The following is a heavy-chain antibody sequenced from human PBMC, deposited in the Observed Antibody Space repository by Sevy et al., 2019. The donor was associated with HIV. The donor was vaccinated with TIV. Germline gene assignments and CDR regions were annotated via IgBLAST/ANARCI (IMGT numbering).Heavy chain of an antibody. V-gene: IGHV3-66*01. D-gene: IGHD5-18*01. CDR3: ARGKSGYGYAFNY. J-gene: IGHJ4*02. Sequence: GGSLRLSCAASGFTVNSNYMTWVRQAPGKGLEGVSVIHSDDTTYHADSVKDRFTISRDNFKNTLYLHMSSLSAEDTAVYYCARGKSGYGYAFNYWGQGTLVTVSS. CDR2: IHSDDTT. CDR1: GFTVNSNY.